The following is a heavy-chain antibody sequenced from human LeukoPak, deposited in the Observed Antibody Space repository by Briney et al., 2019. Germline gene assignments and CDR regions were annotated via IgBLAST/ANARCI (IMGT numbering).Heavy chain of an antibody. Sequence: PGGSLRLSCAASGFTFSSYGMHWVRQAPGKGLEWVAFIRYDGSNKYYADSVKGRFTISRDSSKNTLYLQMNSLRAEDTAVYYCAKDPQKWESYFDYWGQGTLVTVSS. CDR2: IRYDGSNK. J-gene: IGHJ4*02. CDR3: AKDPQKWESYFDY. D-gene: IGHD1-26*01. CDR1: GFTFSSYG. V-gene: IGHV3-30*02.